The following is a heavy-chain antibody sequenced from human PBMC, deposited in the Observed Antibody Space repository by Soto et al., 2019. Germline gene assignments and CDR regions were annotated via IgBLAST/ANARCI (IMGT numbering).Heavy chain of an antibody. Sequence: SDTLYLTCAVDGGSFSGHYWNWIRQPPGKGLEWIGEINHSGSTNYNPSLKSRVTISVDTSKNQFSLKLSSVTAADTAVYYCARVLGNDAFDIWGQGTMVT. D-gene: IGHD3-3*02. CDR2: INHSGST. J-gene: IGHJ3*02. CDR3: ARVLGNDAFDI. V-gene: IGHV4-34*01. CDR1: GGSFSGHY.